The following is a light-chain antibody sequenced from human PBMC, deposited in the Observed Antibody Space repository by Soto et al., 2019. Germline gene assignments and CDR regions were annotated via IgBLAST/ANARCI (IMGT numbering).Light chain of an antibody. J-gene: IGKJ1*01. CDR3: QKYSSAPWT. CDR2: AAS. V-gene: IGKV1-27*01. CDR1: QGISNY. Sequence: DTQMTQSPPSLSASVGDRVTITCRASQGISNYLAWYQQRPGKVPKLLIYAASTLLSGVPSRFSGSGSGTDFTLTINSLQPEDVATYYCQKYSSAPWTFGQGTKVEIK.